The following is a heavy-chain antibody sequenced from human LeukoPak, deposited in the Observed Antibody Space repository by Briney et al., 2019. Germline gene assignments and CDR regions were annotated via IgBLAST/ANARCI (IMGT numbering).Heavy chain of an antibody. J-gene: IGHJ4*02. V-gene: IGHV3-48*01. D-gene: IGHD1-26*01. Sequence: GGSLRLSCAASGFTFSSYNMNWVRQAPGKGLEWISYISTSTTTIYYANSVKGRFTISRDNAKKSLYLQMNSLRVEDTGVYYCASWGEGALDNWGQGTLVTVSS. CDR1: GFTFSSYN. CDR2: ISTSTTTI. CDR3: ASWGEGALDN.